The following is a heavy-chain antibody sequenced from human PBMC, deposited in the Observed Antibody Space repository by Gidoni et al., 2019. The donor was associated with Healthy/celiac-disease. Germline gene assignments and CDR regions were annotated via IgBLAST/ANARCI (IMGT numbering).Heavy chain of an antibody. CDR3: ARGEYGGNSDWYFDL. CDR1: GGSYTSGGYY. CDR2: IYYSGST. J-gene: IGHJ2*01. Sequence: QVQLQESGPGLVNPSQTLSLPCTVSGGSYTSGGYYWSWIRQHPGKGLEWIGYIYYSGSTYYNTSLKSRVTISVDTSKNQFSLKLSSVTAADTAVYYCARGEYGGNSDWYFDLWGRGTLVTVSS. V-gene: IGHV4-31*03. D-gene: IGHD2-21*02.